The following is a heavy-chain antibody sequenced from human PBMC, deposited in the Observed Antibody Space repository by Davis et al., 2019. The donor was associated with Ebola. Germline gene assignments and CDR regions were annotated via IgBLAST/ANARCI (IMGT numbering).Heavy chain of an antibody. Sequence: GESLKISCKASGYTFTSYGISWVRQAPGQGLEWMGWISAYNGNTNYAQKLQGRVTMTTDTSTSTAYMELRSLRSDDTAVYYCARDSSAFWELLFYGMDVWGQGTTVTVSS. CDR3: ARDSSAFWELLFYGMDV. D-gene: IGHD3-10*01. CDR2: ISAYNGNT. V-gene: IGHV1-18*01. CDR1: GYTFTSYG. J-gene: IGHJ6*02.